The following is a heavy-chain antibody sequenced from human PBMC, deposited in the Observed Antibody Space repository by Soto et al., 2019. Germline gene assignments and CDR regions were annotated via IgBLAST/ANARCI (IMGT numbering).Heavy chain of an antibody. Sequence: SETLSLTCTVSGGSISSYYWSWIRQPPGKGLEWIGYIYYSGSTNYNPSLKSRVTISVDTSKNQFSLKLSSVTAADTAVYYCARAEARTTWIQPYYYYYMDVWGKGTTVTVCS. CDR1: GGSISSYY. V-gene: IGHV4-59*01. CDR2: IYYSGST. CDR3: ARAEARTTWIQPYYYYYMDV. J-gene: IGHJ6*03. D-gene: IGHD5-18*01.